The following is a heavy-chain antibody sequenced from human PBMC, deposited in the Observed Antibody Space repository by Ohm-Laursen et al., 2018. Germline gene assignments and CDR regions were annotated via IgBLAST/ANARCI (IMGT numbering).Heavy chain of an antibody. CDR3: ASDYDTSGRAFDI. Sequence: SLRLSCSASGFPFSGYSMSWVRQAPGKGLEWISYISHASSHIYYADSVKGRFTISRDNAKNSLYLQMNSLRAEDTAVYYCASDYDTSGRAFDIWGQGTMVTVSS. V-gene: IGHV3-48*01. CDR1: GFPFSGYS. CDR2: ISHASSHI. D-gene: IGHD3-22*01. J-gene: IGHJ3*02.